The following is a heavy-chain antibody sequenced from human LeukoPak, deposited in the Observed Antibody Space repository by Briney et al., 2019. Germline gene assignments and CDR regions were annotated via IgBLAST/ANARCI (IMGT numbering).Heavy chain of an antibody. CDR3: AKGKVAGTTY. Sequence: QSGGSLRLSCAASGFTFSSYGMHWVRQAPGKGLEWVAVISYDGSNKYYADSVKGRFTISRDNSKNTLYLQMNSLRAEDTAVYYCAKGKVAGTTYWGQGTLVTVSS. CDR2: ISYDGSNK. V-gene: IGHV3-30*18. CDR1: GFTFSSYG. D-gene: IGHD6-19*01. J-gene: IGHJ4*02.